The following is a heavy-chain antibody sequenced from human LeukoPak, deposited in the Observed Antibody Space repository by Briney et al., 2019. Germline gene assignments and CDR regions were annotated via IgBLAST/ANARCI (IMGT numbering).Heavy chain of an antibody. CDR1: GYTLTELS. D-gene: IGHD6-19*01. J-gene: IGHJ6*03. CDR2: FDPEDGET. CDR3: ARDFVAVAGGDYYYYYMDV. Sequence: ASVKVSCKVSGYTLTELSMHWVRQAPGKGLEWMGGFDPEDGETIYAQKFQGRVTMTEDTSTDTAYMELSSLRSEDTAVYYCARDFVAVAGGDYYYYYMDVWGKGTTVTISS. V-gene: IGHV1-24*01.